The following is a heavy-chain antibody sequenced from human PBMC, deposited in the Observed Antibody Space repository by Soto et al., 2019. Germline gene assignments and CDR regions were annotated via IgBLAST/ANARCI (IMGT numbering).Heavy chain of an antibody. D-gene: IGHD3-16*02. CDR1: GGSFSGYY. Sequence: QVQLQQWGAGLLKPSETLSLTCAVYGGSFSGYYWSWIRQPPGKGLEWIGEINHSGSTNYNPSLKSRVTTSVDTSKNQFSLKLSSVTAADTAVYYCASRIGYDYVWGSYRAGGAFDIWGQGTMVTVSS. V-gene: IGHV4-34*01. CDR3: ASRIGYDYVWGSYRAGGAFDI. J-gene: IGHJ3*02. CDR2: INHSGST.